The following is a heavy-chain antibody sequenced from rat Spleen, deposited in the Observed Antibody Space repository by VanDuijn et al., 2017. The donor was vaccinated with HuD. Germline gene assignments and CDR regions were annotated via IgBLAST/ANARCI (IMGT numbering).Heavy chain of an antibody. Sequence: QVQLKESGPGLVQPSQTLSLTCTVSGFSLISYTVTWVRQPPGNGLEWMGGIWGDGSTNYNSALKSRLSISRDTSKSQVYLKMNSLQTEDTATYYCARADVAGLSTDGIWGQGIMVTVSS. CDR3: ARADVAGLSTDGI. J-gene: IGHJ2*01. CDR1: GFSLISYT. V-gene: IGHV2-15*01. D-gene: IGHD1-2*01. CDR2: IWGDGST.